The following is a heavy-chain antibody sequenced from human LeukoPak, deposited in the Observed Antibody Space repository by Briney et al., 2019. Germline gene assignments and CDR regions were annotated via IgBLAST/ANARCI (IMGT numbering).Heavy chain of an antibody. J-gene: IGHJ6*02. CDR1: GFTFISYT. CDR3: ARLEVVLYYYGMDV. V-gene: IGHV3-21*01. D-gene: IGHD6-6*01. CDR2: ISSSGSYI. Sequence: GGSLRLSCAASGFTFISYTMNWVRQAPGKGLEWVSSISSSGSYIHYADSVKGRFTISRDNAKNSLYLQMNSLRAEDTAVYYCARLEVVLYYYGMDVWGLGTTVTVSS.